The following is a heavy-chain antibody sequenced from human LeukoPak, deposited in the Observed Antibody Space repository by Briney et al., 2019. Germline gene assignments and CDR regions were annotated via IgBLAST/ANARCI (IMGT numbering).Heavy chain of an antibody. Sequence: RPSETLSLTCTVSGGSISRYYWGWIRQPPGKGLEWIGSIYDSGSAYYNPSLKSRVTISVDTSKNQFSLKLSSVTAADTAVYYCARGYSIAYWGPGSLVTVSS. D-gene: IGHD4-11*01. V-gene: IGHV4-39*07. CDR1: GGSISRYY. CDR2: IYDSGSA. CDR3: ARGYSIAY. J-gene: IGHJ4*02.